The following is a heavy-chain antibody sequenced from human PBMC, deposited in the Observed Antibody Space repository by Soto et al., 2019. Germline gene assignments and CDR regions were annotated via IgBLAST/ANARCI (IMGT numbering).Heavy chain of an antibody. CDR3: ASTGAGELLYAFDI. D-gene: IGHD1-26*01. CDR1: GGSISSYY. CDR2: IYYSGST. V-gene: IGHV4-59*01. Sequence: PSETLSLTCTVSGGSISSYYWSWIRQPPGKGLEWIGYIYYSGSTDYNPSLKSRVTISVDTSKNQFSLKLSSVTAADTAVYYCASTGAGELLYAFDIWGQGTMVTVSS. J-gene: IGHJ3*02.